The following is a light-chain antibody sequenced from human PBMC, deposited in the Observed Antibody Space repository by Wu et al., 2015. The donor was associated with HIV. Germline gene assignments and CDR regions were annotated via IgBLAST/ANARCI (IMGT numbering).Light chain of an antibody. Sequence: EIVLTQSPGTLSLSPGERATLSCRASQSVTSNYLAWYQQKPGQAPRLLIYGASSRATGIPDRFSGSGSGTDFTPTISRLEPEDFAVYYCQHRSNWPPWTFGQGTKVEIK. CDR2: GAS. V-gene: IGKV3D-20*02. CDR1: QSVTSNY. CDR3: QHRSNWPPWT. J-gene: IGKJ1*01.